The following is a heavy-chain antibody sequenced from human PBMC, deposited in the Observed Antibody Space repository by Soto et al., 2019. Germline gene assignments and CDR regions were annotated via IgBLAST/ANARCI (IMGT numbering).Heavy chain of an antibody. D-gene: IGHD6-19*01. V-gene: IGHV4-31*03. J-gene: IGHJ4*02. Sequence: PSETLSLTCTVSGGSISSGGYYWSWIRQHPGKGLEWIGYIYYSGSTYYNPSLKSRVTISVDTSKNQFSLKLSSVTAADTAVYYCARGPSHTLIPGGIAVADYYFDYWGQGTLVTVSS. CDR3: ARGPSHTLIPGGIAVADYYFDY. CDR2: IYYSGST. CDR1: GGSISSGGYY.